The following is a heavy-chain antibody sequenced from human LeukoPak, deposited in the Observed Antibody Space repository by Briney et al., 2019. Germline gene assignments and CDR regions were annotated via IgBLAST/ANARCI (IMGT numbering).Heavy chain of an antibody. J-gene: IGHJ4*02. Sequence: SGTLSLTCAVYGGSISSSNWWSWVRQPPGKGLEWIGEIYHSGSTNHNPSLQSRVTISVDKSKNQFSLKLSSVTAADTAVYYCARHEGGGWYNDYWGQGTLVTVSS. CDR1: GGSISSSNW. V-gene: IGHV4-4*02. CDR3: ARHEGGGWYNDY. CDR2: IYHSGST. D-gene: IGHD6-19*01.